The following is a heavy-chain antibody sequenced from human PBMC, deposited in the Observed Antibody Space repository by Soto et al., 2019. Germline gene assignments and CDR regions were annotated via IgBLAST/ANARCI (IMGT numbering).Heavy chain of an antibody. J-gene: IGHJ4*02. D-gene: IGHD6-6*01. CDR3: VSISSIAARPFDY. CDR2: ISRNGGST. V-gene: IGHV3-64D*06. Sequence: GGSLRLSCSASGFTFSSYAMHWVRQAPGKGLEYVSAISRNGGSTYYADSVKGRFTISRDNSKNTLYLQMSSLRAEDTAVYYCVSISSIAARPFDYWGQGTLVTVSS. CDR1: GFTFSSYA.